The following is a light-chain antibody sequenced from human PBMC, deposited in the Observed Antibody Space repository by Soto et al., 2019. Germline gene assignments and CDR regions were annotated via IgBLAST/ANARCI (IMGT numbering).Light chain of an antibody. Sequence: EIVLTQSPATLSLSPGDGATLSCRASQSVSNYLAWYQQKPGQAPRLLIYGASNRATDIPDRFSGSGSGIDFALTISRLEPEDFAVYYCQQYGSLYTWTFGQGNKVDIK. J-gene: IGKJ1*01. CDR3: QQYGSLYTWT. CDR2: GAS. CDR1: QSVSNY. V-gene: IGKV3-20*01.